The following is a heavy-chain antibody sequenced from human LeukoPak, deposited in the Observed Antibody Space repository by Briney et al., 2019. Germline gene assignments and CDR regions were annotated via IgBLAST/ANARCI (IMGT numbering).Heavy chain of an antibody. CDR3: ARDSPYYYDSSGYYGAIRY. Sequence: ASVKVSCKASGGTFSSYAISWVRQAPGQGLEWMGIINPSGGSTSYAQKFQGRVTMTRDTSTSTVYMELSSLRSEDTAVYYCARDSPYYYDSSGYYGAIRYWGQGTLVTVSS. V-gene: IGHV1-46*01. CDR2: INPSGGST. D-gene: IGHD3-22*01. J-gene: IGHJ4*02. CDR1: GGTFSSYA.